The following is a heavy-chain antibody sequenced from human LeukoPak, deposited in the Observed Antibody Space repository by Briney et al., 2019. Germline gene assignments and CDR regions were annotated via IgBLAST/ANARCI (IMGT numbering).Heavy chain of an antibody. CDR3: ASLYYDILTGYYGSFDY. CDR2: IYSGGST. V-gene: IGHV3-53*01. D-gene: IGHD3-9*01. J-gene: IGHJ4*02. CDR1: GFTVSSNY. Sequence: GGSLRLSCAASGFTVSSNYMSWVRQAPGKGLEWVSVIYSGGSTYYADSVKGRFTISRDNSKNTLYLQMNSLRAEDTAVYYCASLYYDILTGYYGSFDYWGQGTLVTVSS.